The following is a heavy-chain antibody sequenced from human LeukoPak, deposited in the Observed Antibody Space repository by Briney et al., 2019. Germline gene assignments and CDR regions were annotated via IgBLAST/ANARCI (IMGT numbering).Heavy chain of an antibody. V-gene: IGHV1-18*01. D-gene: IGHD3-3*01. Sequence: ASVKVSCKASGYTFTSYGISWVRRAPGQGLEWMGWISAYNGNTNYAQKLQGRVTMTTDTSTSTAYMELRSLRSDDTAVYYCARGSTIFGAGDAFDIWGQGTMVTVSS. CDR1: GYTFTSYG. CDR2: ISAYNGNT. CDR3: ARGSTIFGAGDAFDI. J-gene: IGHJ3*02.